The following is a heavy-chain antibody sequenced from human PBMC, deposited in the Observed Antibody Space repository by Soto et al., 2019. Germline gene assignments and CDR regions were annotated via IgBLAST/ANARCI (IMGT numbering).Heavy chain of an antibody. CDR3: ASYYYDSSGYYYFDY. J-gene: IGHJ4*02. CDR1: GGSISSSSYY. D-gene: IGHD3-22*01. V-gene: IGHV4-39*01. CDR2: IYYSGST. Sequence: SETLSLTCTVSGGSISSSSYYWGWIRQPPGKGLEWIGCIYYSGSTYYNPYLKGLVTISVDTSKTKFPMKLSFVTAADTAVYYCASYYYDSSGYYYFDYWGQGTLVTVSS.